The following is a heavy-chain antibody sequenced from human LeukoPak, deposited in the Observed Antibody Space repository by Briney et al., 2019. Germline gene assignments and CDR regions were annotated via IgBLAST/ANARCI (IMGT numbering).Heavy chain of an antibody. Sequence: SETLSLTCAVYGGSFSGYYWSWIRQPPGKGLEWIGEINHSGSTNYNPSLKSRVTISVDTSKNQFSLKLSSVTAADTAVYYCATNRGIAAAGTRLFSVWGQGTLVTVSS. CDR3: ATNRGIAAAGTRLFSV. CDR1: GGSFSGYY. J-gene: IGHJ4*02. CDR2: INHSGST. V-gene: IGHV4-34*01. D-gene: IGHD6-13*01.